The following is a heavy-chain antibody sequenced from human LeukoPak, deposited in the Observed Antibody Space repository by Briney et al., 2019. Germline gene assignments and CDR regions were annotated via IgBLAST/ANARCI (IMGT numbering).Heavy chain of an antibody. CDR1: GFTFSSYG. CDR3: AKDMGYNSGWTRIDY. Sequence: AGPLRLSCAASGFTFSSYGMYWVRQTPGKGLEWVAFIRYDGSNQYYADSVKGRFTISRDNSKNTLSLQMNSLKTEDTAVYYCAKDMGYNSGWTRIDYWGQGTLVTVSS. CDR2: IRYDGSNQ. V-gene: IGHV3-30*02. D-gene: IGHD6-19*01. J-gene: IGHJ4*02.